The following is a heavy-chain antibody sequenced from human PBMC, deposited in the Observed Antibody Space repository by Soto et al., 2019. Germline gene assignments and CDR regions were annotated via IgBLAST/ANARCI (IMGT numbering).Heavy chain of an antibody. CDR3: AITNVADASFDY. J-gene: IGHJ4*02. Sequence: QVLLVESGGGVAQPGRSLRLSCAASGFDFRKYAMHWVRQSPGKGPEWVAITSDDGDIQYYADSVKGRFTISRDNSERTLFLHMRSLKKEDTAVYYCAITNVADASFDYWGQGTLVTVSS. D-gene: IGHD2-8*01. CDR2: TSDDGDIQ. V-gene: IGHV3-30-3*01. CDR1: GFDFRKYA.